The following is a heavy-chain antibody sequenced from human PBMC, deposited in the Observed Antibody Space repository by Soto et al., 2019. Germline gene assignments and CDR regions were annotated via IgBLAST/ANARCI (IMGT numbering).Heavy chain of an antibody. V-gene: IGHV4-39*01. CDR3: ARLSSIINFFDY. CDR1: GGSISSSSYY. Sequence: SETLSLTCTVSGGSISSSSYYWGGIRQPPGKGLEWIGSIYYSGSTYYNLSLKSRVTISVDTSKNQFSLKLSSVTAADTAVYYCARLSSIINFFDYWGQGTLVTVSS. CDR2: IYYSGST. D-gene: IGHD3-10*01. J-gene: IGHJ4*02.